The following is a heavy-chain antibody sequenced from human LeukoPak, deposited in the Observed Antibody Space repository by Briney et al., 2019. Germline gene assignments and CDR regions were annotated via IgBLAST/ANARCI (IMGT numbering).Heavy chain of an antibody. D-gene: IGHD1-26*01. CDR3: ARHSDSPGAFDI. J-gene: IGHJ3*02. CDR1: GFTFSSYS. CDR2: ISSSGSTI. V-gene: IGHV3-48*04. Sequence: PGGSLRLSCAASGFTFSSYSMNWVRQAPGKGLEWVSYISSSGSTIYYADSVKGRFTISRDNAKNSLYLQMNSLRAEDTAVYYCARHSDSPGAFDIWGQGTMVTVSS.